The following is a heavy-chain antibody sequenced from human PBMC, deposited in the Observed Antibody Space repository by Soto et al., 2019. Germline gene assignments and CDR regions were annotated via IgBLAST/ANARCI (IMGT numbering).Heavy chain of an antibody. Sequence: QVQLVESGGGVVQPGRSLRLSCAASGFTFSSYAMHWVRQAPGKGLEWVAVISYDGSNKYYADSVKGRFTISRDNSKNTLYLQMYSLRAEDTAVYYCARSSIAAAGRHDYWGQGTLVTVSS. CDR3: ARSSIAAAGRHDY. V-gene: IGHV3-30-3*01. CDR2: ISYDGSNK. J-gene: IGHJ4*02. D-gene: IGHD6-13*01. CDR1: GFTFSSYA.